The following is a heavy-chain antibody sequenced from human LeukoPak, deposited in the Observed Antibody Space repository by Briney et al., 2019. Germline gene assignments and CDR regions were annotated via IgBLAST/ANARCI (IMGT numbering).Heavy chain of an antibody. J-gene: IGHJ4*02. CDR1: GFTVSNNY. V-gene: IGHV3-66*01. Sequence: AGGSLRLSCAASGFTVSNNYMTWVRQAPGKGLEWVSLIYSGGSTYYADSVKGRFTISRDNSKNTLYLQMNSLRAEDTAVYYCARDRQDGGYFDYWGQGTLVTVSS. CDR2: IYSGGST. D-gene: IGHD3-16*01. CDR3: ARDRQDGGYFDY.